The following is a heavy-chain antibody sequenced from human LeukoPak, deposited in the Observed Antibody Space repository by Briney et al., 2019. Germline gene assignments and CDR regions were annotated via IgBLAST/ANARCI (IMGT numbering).Heavy chain of an antibody. CDR2: ISGFNGET. CDR3: ARDPSNTSGRYTYFDY. J-gene: IGHJ4*02. D-gene: IGHD3-16*02. V-gene: IGHV1-18*01. Sequence: ASVKVSFKTYRYTFTSYGISWVRQAPGQGLEWMEWISGFNGETHYAQNLQGRVTVTTDTSTSTAYMELRSLRSDDTAVYYCARDPSNTSGRYTYFDYWGQGTLVTVSS. CDR1: RYTFTSYG.